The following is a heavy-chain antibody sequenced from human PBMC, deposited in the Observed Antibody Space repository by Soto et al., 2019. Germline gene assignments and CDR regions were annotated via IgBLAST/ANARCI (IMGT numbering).Heavy chain of an antibody. CDR2: IIPIFGTA. D-gene: IGHD1-26*01. CDR1: GGTFSSYA. Sequence: SVKPCCKASGGTFSSYAISWVRQAPGQGLEWMGGIIPIFGTANYAQKFQGRVTITADESTSTAYMELSSLRSEDTAVYYCAISPQKVGAGTFQHWCQGTLVTGFS. CDR3: AISPQKVGAGTFQH. J-gene: IGHJ1*01. V-gene: IGHV1-69*13.